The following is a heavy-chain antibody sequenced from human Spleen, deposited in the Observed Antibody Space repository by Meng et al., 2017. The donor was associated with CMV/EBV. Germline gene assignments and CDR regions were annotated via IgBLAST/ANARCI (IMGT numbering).Heavy chain of an antibody. V-gene: IGHV1-18*01. Sequence: ASVKVSCKASGYTFTSYGISWVRQAPGQGLEWMGWISAYNGNTNYAQKLQGRVTMTTDTSTSTAYMELRSLRSDDTAVYYCARDVRFLGRSYGMDVWGQGTTVTVSS. CDR1: GYTFTSYG. J-gene: IGHJ6*02. D-gene: IGHD3-3*01. CDR3: ARDVRFLGRSYGMDV. CDR2: ISAYNGNT.